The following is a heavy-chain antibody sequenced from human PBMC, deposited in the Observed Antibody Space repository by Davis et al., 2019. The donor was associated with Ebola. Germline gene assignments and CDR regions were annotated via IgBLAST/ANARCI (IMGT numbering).Heavy chain of an antibody. Sequence: SETLSLTCAVSGGTLSDDNWWSWVRQTPGKALEWIGEIYHRGNTNYNPSLRSRVTISVDKSKNQFSLKLRSLTAADTAVYYCARLYCSDGSCTVNWFDPWGQGTLVSVSS. CDR2: IYHRGNT. D-gene: IGHD2-15*01. J-gene: IGHJ5*02. CDR3: ARLYCSDGSCTVNWFDP. V-gene: IGHV4-4*02. CDR1: GGTLSDDNW.